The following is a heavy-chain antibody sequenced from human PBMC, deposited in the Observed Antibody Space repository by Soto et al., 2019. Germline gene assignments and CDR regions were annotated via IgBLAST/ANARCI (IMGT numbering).Heavy chain of an antibody. D-gene: IGHD2-2*01. V-gene: IGHV1-2*02. Sequence: QVQLVQSGADVKTPGASVRVSCKASGYTFTGYYVHWVREAPGQGLEWMGWINPETGGTSYAQKCQGRVPLSRATSINTAYRELSRLRFDDAAVYFCARERYQVISAGMDVGGQGTTVTVSS. CDR3: ARERYQVISAGMDV. J-gene: IGHJ6*02. CDR1: GYTFTGYY. CDR2: INPETGGT.